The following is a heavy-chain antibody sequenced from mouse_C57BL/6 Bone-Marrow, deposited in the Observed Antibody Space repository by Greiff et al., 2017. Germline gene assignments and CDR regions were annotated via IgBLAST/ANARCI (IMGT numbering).Heavy chain of an antibody. CDR2: IYPGSGNT. V-gene: IGHV1-76*01. Sequence: QVQLQQSGAELVRPGASVKLSCKASGYTFTDYYINWVKQRPGQGLEWIARIYPGSGNTYYNEKFKGKATLTAEKSSSTAYMQLSSLTSEDSAVYFCAVSNPYAMDYWGQGTSVTVSS. CDR1: GYTFTDYY. D-gene: IGHD2-5*01. CDR3: AVSNPYAMDY. J-gene: IGHJ4*01.